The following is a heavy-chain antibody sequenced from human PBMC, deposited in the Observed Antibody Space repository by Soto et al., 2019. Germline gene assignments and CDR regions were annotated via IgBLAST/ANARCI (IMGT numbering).Heavy chain of an antibody. Sequence: QVQLVQSGAEEKKPGASVKVSCKASGYTFTSYAMHWVRQAPGQRLEWMGWINAGNGNTKYSQKFQGRVTITRDTSASTAYMELSSLRSEDPPVYYCGGGYGVWGGMDGWGQGTTVTVSS. CDR1: GYTFTSYA. J-gene: IGHJ6*02. CDR2: INAGNGNT. D-gene: IGHD7-27*01. V-gene: IGHV1-3*05. CDR3: GGGYGVWGGMDG.